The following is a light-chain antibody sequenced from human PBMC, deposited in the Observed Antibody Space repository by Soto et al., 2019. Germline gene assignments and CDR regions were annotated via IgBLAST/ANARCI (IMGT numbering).Light chain of an antibody. CDR2: KAS. CDR3: QQYDSNSGT. CDR1: QTISSW. Sequence: DIQMTQSPSTLSGSVGDRVTITCRASQTISSWLAWYQQKPGKAPKLLIYKASTLKSGVPSRFSGSGSGTEFTLTISSLQPDDFGSYYCQQYDSNSGTFGQGTKVDIK. V-gene: IGKV1-5*03. J-gene: IGKJ1*01.